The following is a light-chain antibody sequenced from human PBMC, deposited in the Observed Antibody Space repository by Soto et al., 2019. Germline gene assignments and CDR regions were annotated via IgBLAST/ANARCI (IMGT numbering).Light chain of an antibody. V-gene: IGKV1-12*01. CDR1: QGISGW. J-gene: IGKJ1*01. Sequence: DIQMTQSPSSVSASVGDRVTITCRASQGISGWLAWYQQKPGKAPNLLIYAASTLQSGVPSRFSGSRSGTDFTLTISSLQPEDFATYYCQQANGFPWTFGQGTKVDIK. CDR2: AAS. CDR3: QQANGFPWT.